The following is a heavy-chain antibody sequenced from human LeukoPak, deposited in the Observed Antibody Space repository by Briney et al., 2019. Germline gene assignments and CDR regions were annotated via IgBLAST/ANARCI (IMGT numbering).Heavy chain of an antibody. Sequence: GGSLRLSCAASGFTVSSNYMSWVRQAPGKGLEWVSVIYSGGSTYYADSVKGRFTISRDNSKNTLYLQMNSLRAEDTAVYYCARDPKFSEWILLVWGQGTTVTVSS. V-gene: IGHV3-66*01. CDR3: ARDPKFSEWILLV. CDR2: IYSGGST. D-gene: IGHD2-2*03. J-gene: IGHJ6*02. CDR1: GFTVSSNY.